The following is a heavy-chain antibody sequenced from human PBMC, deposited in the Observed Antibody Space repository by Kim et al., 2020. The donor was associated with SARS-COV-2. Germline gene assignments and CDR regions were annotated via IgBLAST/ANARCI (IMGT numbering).Heavy chain of an antibody. CDR3: AKDRDSASWYGYFQS. D-gene: IGHD6-13*01. J-gene: IGHJ1*01. V-gene: IGHV3-23*01. Sequence: ADPGKGRFTISRDNSKSKVFLQLTSLRVEDTAVYYCAKDRDSASWYGYFQSWGQGTLVTVSS.